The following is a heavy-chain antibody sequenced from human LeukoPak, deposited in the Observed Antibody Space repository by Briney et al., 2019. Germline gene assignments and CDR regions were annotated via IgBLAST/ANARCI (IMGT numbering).Heavy chain of an antibody. D-gene: IGHD5-18*01. V-gene: IGHV4-34*01. CDR3: ARGSRRGYSYGTSKFDY. CDR1: GGSISSYY. J-gene: IGHJ4*02. Sequence: KAPETLSLTCTVSGGSISSYYWSWIRQPPGKGLEWIGEINHSGSTNYNPSLKSRVTISVDTSKNQFSLKLSSVTAADTAVYYCARGSRRGYSYGTSKFDYWGQGTLVTVSS. CDR2: INHSGST.